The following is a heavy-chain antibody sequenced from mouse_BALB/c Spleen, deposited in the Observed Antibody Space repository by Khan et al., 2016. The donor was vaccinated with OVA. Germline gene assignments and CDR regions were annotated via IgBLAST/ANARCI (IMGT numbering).Heavy chain of an antibody. D-gene: IGHD4-1*01. CDR2: ISSDSYTI. V-gene: IGHV5-17*02. J-gene: IGHJ3*01. Sequence: EVELVESGGGLVQPGGSRKLSCAASGFTFSSFGMHWVRQAPEKGLEWVAYISSDSYTIYYADTVTGRFTISRDNPRKTLFLQMTSLGSEDTAMYYCARCNWAWFAYWGQGTLVTVSA. CDR1: GFTFSSFG. CDR3: ARCNWAWFAY.